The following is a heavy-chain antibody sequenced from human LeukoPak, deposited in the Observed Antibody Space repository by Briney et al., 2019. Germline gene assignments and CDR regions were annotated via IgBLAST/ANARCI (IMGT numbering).Heavy chain of an antibody. Sequence: PSETLSLTCTVSGGSISSYDWSWIRQPAGKGLEWIGRIDTSGTTNYNPSLKSRVTMSVDTSKNQFSLNLSSVTAADTAVYYCARFLAAVDGGGWFDPWGQGTLVTVSS. D-gene: IGHD6-13*01. CDR3: ARFLAAVDGGGWFDP. J-gene: IGHJ5*02. CDR2: IDTSGTT. V-gene: IGHV4-4*07. CDR1: GGSISSYD.